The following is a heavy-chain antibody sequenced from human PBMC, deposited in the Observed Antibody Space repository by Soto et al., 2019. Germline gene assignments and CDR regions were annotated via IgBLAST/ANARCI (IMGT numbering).Heavy chain of an antibody. V-gene: IGHV4-59*01. Sequence: SETLSLTCTVPGGSMSSFYWSWIRQPPGRGLEWLGYIFYSGTTNYNPSLKSRVTISVDTSKNQFSLKLSSVTAADTAVYYCARGYCSSTSCYIWDNWFDPWGQGTLVTVSS. CDR3: ARGYCSSTSCYIWDNWFDP. CDR1: GGSMSSFY. D-gene: IGHD2-2*02. CDR2: IFYSGTT. J-gene: IGHJ5*02.